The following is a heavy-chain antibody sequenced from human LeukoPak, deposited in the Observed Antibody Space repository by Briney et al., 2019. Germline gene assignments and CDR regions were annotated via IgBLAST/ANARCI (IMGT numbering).Heavy chain of an antibody. CDR1: GYTFSSYG. J-gene: IGHJ4*02. CDR3: ARDDVAVTGALDF. V-gene: IGHV3-33*01. D-gene: IGHD6-19*01. CDR2: IWYDGSNK. Sequence: GGSLRLSCAASGYTFSSYGMHWVRQAPGKGLEWVAVIWYDGSNKYYADSVKGRFTISRDNSKNTLYLQMNSLRAEDTAVYYCARDDVAVTGALDFWGQGTLVAVSS.